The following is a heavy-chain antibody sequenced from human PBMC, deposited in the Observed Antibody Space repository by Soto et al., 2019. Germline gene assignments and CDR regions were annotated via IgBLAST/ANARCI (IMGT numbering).Heavy chain of an antibody. Sequence: SETLSLTCTVSGGSISSGGYYRSWIRQHPGKGLEWIGYIYYSGSTYYNPSLKSRVTISVDTSKNQFSLKLSSVTAADTAVYYCARAHSGSYYYYGMDVWGQGTTVTVSS. V-gene: IGHV4-31*02. CDR3: ARAHSGSYYYYGMDV. CDR1: GGSISSGGYY. CDR2: IYYSGST. D-gene: IGHD1-26*01. J-gene: IGHJ6*02.